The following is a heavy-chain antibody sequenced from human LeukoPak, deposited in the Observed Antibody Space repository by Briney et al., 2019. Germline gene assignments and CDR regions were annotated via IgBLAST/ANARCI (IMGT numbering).Heavy chain of an antibody. CDR2: INPNSGGT. V-gene: IGHV1-2*02. J-gene: IGHJ6*03. D-gene: IGHD3-22*01. CDR3: ARSVYDSSGYYYYYYMDV. CDR1: GYTFTGYY. Sequence: ASVKVSCKASGYTFTGYYMHWVRQAPGQGLEWMGWINPNSGGTNYAQKFQGRVTMTRDTSVSTAYMELSRLRSDDTAVYYCARSVYDSSGYYYYYYMDVWGKGTTVTVSS.